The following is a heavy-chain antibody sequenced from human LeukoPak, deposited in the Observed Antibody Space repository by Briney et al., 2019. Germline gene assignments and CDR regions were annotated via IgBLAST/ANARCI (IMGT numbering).Heavy chain of an antibody. J-gene: IGHJ4*02. V-gene: IGHV1-18*04. CDR3: ARYQWEPGTATLYY. CDR2: MNPNSGNT. CDR1: GYTFTGYY. D-gene: IGHD1-26*01. Sequence: ASVKVSCKASGYTFTGYYMHWVRQATGQGLEWMGWMNPNSGNTNYAQKLQGRVTMTTDTSTSTAYMELRSLRSDDTAVYYCARYQWEPGTATLYYWGQGTLVTVSS.